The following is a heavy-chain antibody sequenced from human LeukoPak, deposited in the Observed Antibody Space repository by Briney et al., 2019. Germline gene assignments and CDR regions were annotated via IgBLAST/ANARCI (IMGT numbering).Heavy chain of an antibody. Sequence: PGGSLRLSCAASGFTFSDYYMSWIRQAPGKGLEWVSYISSSSSTIYYADSVKGRFTISRDNAKNSLYLQMNSLRAEDTAVYYCARDVLAVAGHFDYWGQGTLVTVSS. CDR1: GFTFSDYY. D-gene: IGHD6-19*01. V-gene: IGHV3-11*04. CDR3: ARDVLAVAGHFDY. J-gene: IGHJ4*02. CDR2: ISSSSSTI.